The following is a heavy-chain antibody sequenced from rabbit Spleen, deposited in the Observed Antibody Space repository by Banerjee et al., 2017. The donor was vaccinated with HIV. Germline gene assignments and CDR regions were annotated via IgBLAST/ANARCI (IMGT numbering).Heavy chain of an antibody. CDR1: GFSFSSGYY. D-gene: IGHD8-1*01. CDR3: ARDTASSFSSYGMDL. V-gene: IGHV1S45*01. Sequence: QEQLEASGGDLVKPEGSLTLTCTASGFSFSSGYYMCWVRQAPGKGLEWIACIDAGSSGFTYFATWAKGRFTISKTSSTTVTLQMTRLTAADTATYFCARDTASSFSSYGMDLWGPGTLVTVS. J-gene: IGHJ6*01. CDR2: IDAGSSGFT.